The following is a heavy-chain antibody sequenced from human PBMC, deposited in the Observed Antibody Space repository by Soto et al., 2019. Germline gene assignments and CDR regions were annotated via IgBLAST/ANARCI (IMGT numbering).Heavy chain of an antibody. CDR3: ARDRGIGLWSIDF. V-gene: IGHV4-38-2*02. Sequence: SETLSLTCAVSGYSISNAYYWGWIRQPPGKGLEWIGSIYRSGNIYSNPSLKSRLTISLDASRNQFSLKLSSVTAADTAIYYCARDRGIGLWSIDFWGQGILVTVSS. J-gene: IGHJ4*02. CDR2: IYRSGNI. CDR1: GYSISNAYY. D-gene: IGHD3-3*01.